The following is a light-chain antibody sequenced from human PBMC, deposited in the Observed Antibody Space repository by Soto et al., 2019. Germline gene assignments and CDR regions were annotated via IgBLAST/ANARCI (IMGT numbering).Light chain of an antibody. Sequence: DIVMTQSPATLSVSPGERATLSCRASQSVNSNLACYQQKPGQAPRLLIYGASTRVAGIPARFSGSGSGTEFILTISSLQSEDFAVYYCQQYNNRPPDTFGQGTKLEIK. CDR3: QQYNNRPPDT. J-gene: IGKJ2*01. CDR2: GAS. V-gene: IGKV3-15*01. CDR1: QSVNSN.